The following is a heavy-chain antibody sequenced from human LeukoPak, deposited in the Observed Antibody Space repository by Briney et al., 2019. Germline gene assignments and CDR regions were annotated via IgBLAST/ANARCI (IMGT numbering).Heavy chain of an antibody. J-gene: IGHJ3*02. V-gene: IGHV1-2*02. CDR2: IHPNTGGT. Sequence: GESLKISCKGSGYRFTSYWIGWVRQAPGQGLEWMGWIHPNTGGTKYAQKFQGRVTMTRDTSSSTAYMELSSLRSADTAVYYCASEYKYDSSGANAFDIWGQGTMVTVSS. D-gene: IGHD3-22*01. CDR3: ASEYKYDSSGANAFDI. CDR1: GYRFTSYW.